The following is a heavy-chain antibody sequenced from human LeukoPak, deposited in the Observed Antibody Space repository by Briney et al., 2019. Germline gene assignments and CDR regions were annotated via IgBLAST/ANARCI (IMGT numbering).Heavy chain of an antibody. CDR2: ISSTGTSL. CDR1: GFTFSDYY. V-gene: IGHV3-11*01. J-gene: IGHJ4*02. CDR3: ARVSPYYYGSSPYYLNY. Sequence: AGGSLRLSCAASGFTFSDYYMSWFRQAPGKGLEWISYISSTGTSLFYADSVKGRFTISKDNAQSSLYLQMNSLRAEDTAVYYCARVSPYYYGSSPYYLNYWGQGALVTVSS. D-gene: IGHD3-10*01.